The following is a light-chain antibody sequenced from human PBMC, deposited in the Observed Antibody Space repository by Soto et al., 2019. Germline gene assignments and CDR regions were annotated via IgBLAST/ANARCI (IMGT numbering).Light chain of an antibody. V-gene: IGKV3-20*01. J-gene: IGKJ3*01. CDR3: FTVRGSST. CDR2: GAS. CDR1: QVVVTAY. Sequence: DSVLTQSPGTLSVSPGERATLSCRASQVVVTAYIHWYQHKPGQAHRLLISGASTWASGIPDRVSGSGVGTDCTLTINRLEPEDCAVYYCFTVRGSSTFGPGSWVHI.